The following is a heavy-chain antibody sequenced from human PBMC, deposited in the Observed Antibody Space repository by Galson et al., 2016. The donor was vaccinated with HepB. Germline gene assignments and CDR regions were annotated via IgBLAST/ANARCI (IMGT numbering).Heavy chain of an antibody. Sequence: SLRLSCAASGFTFRNYGMHWVRQAPGQGLEWVAIISHDGSIKFYADSVKGRFTISRDNSKNTLYLQMNSLRPEDTAIYYCAKAMAAARTNWFDPWGQGVLVTVSS. CDR3: AKAMAAARTNWFDP. V-gene: IGHV3-30*18. CDR2: ISHDGSIK. CDR1: GFTFRNYG. D-gene: IGHD6-13*01. J-gene: IGHJ5*02.